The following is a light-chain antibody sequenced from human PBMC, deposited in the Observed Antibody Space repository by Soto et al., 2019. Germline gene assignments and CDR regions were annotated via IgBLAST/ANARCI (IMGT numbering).Light chain of an antibody. J-gene: IGKJ1*01. CDR1: QSISSN. V-gene: IGKV3-15*01. CDR2: GAS. Sequence: EIVMTQSPATLSVSPGERATLSCRASQSISSNLAWYQQKPGQAPRLLIYGASTRATGIPARFSGSGSGTEFTLTISSRQSEEFEVYYCQQYNNWPPWTFGKGTKVEIK. CDR3: QQYNNWPPWT.